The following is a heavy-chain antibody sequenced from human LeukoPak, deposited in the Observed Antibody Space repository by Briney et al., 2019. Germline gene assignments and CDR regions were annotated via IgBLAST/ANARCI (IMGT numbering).Heavy chain of an antibody. CDR2: IFYNGNT. CDR1: GYSISGGYY. V-gene: IGHV4-38-2*02. Sequence: SETLSLTCTVSGYSISGGYYWDWIRRPPGKGLEWIGGIFYNGNTYHNPSLNSRVTISVDTSKNHFSLKLRSVTAADTAVYYCAREYSSRWASGYWGQGTLVTVSS. CDR3: AREYSSRWASGY. D-gene: IGHD6-13*01. J-gene: IGHJ4*02.